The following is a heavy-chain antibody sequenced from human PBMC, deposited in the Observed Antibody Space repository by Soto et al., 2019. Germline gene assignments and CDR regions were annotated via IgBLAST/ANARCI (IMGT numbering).Heavy chain of an antibody. CDR3: ARGLDFGVVHNWFAP. CDR2: MNPNSGNT. V-gene: IGHV1-8*01. CDR1: GYTFTSYD. Sequence: SVNVSCKASGYTFTSYDINWLRQATGQGLEWMGWMNPNSGNTGYAQKFQGRVTMTRNTSISTAYIELSSLRSEDTAVYYCARGLDFGVVHNWFAPWGQGTLVTVSS. D-gene: IGHD3-3*01. J-gene: IGHJ5*02.